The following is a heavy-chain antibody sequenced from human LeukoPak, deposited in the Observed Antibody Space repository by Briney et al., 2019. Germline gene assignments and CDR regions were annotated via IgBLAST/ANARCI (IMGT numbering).Heavy chain of an antibody. Sequence: ASVKLSCKASGYTFTSYGISWVRQAPGQGLEWMGWISAYNGNTNYAKKLQGRVTMTTDTSTSTAYMELRSLRSDDTAVYYCAQGYYDSSGYYSGGYWGQGTLVTVSS. CDR3: AQGYYDSSGYYSGGY. D-gene: IGHD3-22*01. CDR2: ISAYNGNT. V-gene: IGHV1-18*01. CDR1: GYTFTSYG. J-gene: IGHJ4*02.